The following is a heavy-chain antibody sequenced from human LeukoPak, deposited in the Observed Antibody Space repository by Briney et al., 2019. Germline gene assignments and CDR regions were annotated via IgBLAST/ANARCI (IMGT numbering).Heavy chain of an antibody. CDR1: GGSISSGGYC. CDR2: IYYSGST. D-gene: IGHD4-17*01. CDR3: ARDLIGYGDNFNWFDP. Sequence: MASETLSLTCTVSGGSISSGGYCWSWIRQHPGKGLKWIGYIYYSGSTYYNSSLKSRVTISVDTSKNHFSLKLRSVTAADAAVYYCARDLIGYGDNFNWFDPWGQGTLVTVSS. J-gene: IGHJ5*02. V-gene: IGHV4-31*03.